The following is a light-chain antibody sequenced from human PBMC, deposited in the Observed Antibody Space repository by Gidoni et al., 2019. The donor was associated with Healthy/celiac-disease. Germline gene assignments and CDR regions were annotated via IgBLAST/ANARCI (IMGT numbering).Light chain of an antibody. CDR1: QSVSSSY. CDR2: GAS. J-gene: IGKJ1*01. CDR3: QQYGSSPRT. Sequence: EFVWTQSPGTLSLSPGERATLSCRASQSVSSSYLAWYQQKPGQAPRLLIYGASSTATGIPDRFSGSGSGTDFTLTISRLEPEDFAVYYCQQYGSSPRTFGQGTKVEIK. V-gene: IGKV3-20*01.